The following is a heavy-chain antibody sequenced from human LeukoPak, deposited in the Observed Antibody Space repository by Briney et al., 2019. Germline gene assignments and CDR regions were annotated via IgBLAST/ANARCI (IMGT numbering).Heavy chain of an antibody. CDR2: INTNTGNP. CDR3: ARALDSLGGLSLPDY. CDR1: GYTFTSYA. Sequence: ASVKVSCKASGYTFTSYAMNWVRQAPGQGLEWMGWINTNTGNPTYAQGFTGRFVLSLDTSVTTTYLQISDLKAEDTAVYFCARALDSLGGLSLPDYWGQGTLVTVSS. V-gene: IGHV7-4-1*02. J-gene: IGHJ4*02. D-gene: IGHD3-16*02.